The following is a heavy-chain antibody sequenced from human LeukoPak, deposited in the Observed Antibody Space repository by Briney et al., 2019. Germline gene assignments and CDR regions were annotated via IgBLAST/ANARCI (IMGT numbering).Heavy chain of an antibody. CDR1: GGSISSYY. CDR2: IYTSGNT. V-gene: IGHV4-4*07. D-gene: IGHD1-20*01. J-gene: IGHJ4*02. Sequence: SETLSLTCTVSGGSISSYYWSWIRQPAGKGLEWIGRIYTSGNTKYNPSLKSRVTMSVDTSKNQFSLRLSSVTAADTALYHCARDLIAGTTSNPEYYFDYWGQGTLVTVSS. CDR3: ARDLIAGTTSNPEYYFDY.